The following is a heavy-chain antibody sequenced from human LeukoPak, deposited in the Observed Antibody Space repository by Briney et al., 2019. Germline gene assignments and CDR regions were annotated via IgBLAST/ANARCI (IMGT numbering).Heavy chain of an antibody. J-gene: IGHJ4*02. CDR1: GYTFTGYY. V-gene: IGHV1-2*02. D-gene: IGHD3-10*01. Sequence: SSVNVSCKASGYTFTGYYMHWVRQAPGQGREWMGWINPNSGGTNYAQKFQGRVTMTRDTSISTAYMELSRLRSDDTAVYYCARDRGDYYFDYWAREPWSPSPQ. CDR3: ARDRGDYYFDY. CDR2: INPNSGGT.